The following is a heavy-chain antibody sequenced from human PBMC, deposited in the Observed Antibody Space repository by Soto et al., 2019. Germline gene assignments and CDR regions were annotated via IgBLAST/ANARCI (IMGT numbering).Heavy chain of an antibody. Sequence: VGSLRLSCAASGFTFSNYAMTWVRQAPGKGLEWVSAISRSGDSTYYADSVKGRFTISRDNSKNTLYVQVNSLRAEDTAVYYCAKGAFAGYYYYGMDVWGQGTTVTVSS. CDR2: ISRSGDST. CDR3: AKGAFAGYYYYGMDV. D-gene: IGHD3-16*01. V-gene: IGHV3-23*01. J-gene: IGHJ6*02. CDR1: GFTFSNYA.